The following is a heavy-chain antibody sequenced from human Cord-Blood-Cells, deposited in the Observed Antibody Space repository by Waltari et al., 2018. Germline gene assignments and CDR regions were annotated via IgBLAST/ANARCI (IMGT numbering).Heavy chain of an antibody. D-gene: IGHD6-6*01. CDR3: AHSEQLVMAGFDY. CDR1: GLSLSTSGVG. Sequence: QITLKESGPTLVKPTQTLTLTCTFSGLSLSTSGVGVGWIRQPPGKALEWLAPLYWNDDKRYSPSLKSRLTIAKATSKTRVVLTSTSMDPVYTATDYCAHSEQLVMAGFDYWGQGTLVTGSS. CDR2: LYWNDDK. V-gene: IGHV2-5*01. J-gene: IGHJ4*02.